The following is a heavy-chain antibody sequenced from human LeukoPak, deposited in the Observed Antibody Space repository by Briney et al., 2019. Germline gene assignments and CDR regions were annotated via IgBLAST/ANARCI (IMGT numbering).Heavy chain of an antibody. Sequence: KVSCKASGYTFTSYYMHWVRQASGKGLEWVGRIRSKANSYATAYAASVKGRFTISRDDSKNTAYLQMNSLKTEDTAVYYCTRHPPPRWYYDSSGYRDAFDIWGQGTMITVSS. CDR1: GYTFTSYY. CDR3: TRHPPPRWYYDSSGYRDAFDI. V-gene: IGHV3-73*01. J-gene: IGHJ3*02. D-gene: IGHD3-22*01. CDR2: IRSKANSYAT.